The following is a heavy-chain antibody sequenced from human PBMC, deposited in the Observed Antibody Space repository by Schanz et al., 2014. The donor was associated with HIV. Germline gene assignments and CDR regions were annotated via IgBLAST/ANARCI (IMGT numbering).Heavy chain of an antibody. CDR1: GGTFRSNA. V-gene: IGHV1-69*01. CDR3: ASGRRSGIGWRMDV. Sequence: QVQLVQSGAEVKKTESSVKVSCKASGGTFRSNAITWVRQAPGQGLEWIGHFNVMLSKINSAQKFQGRVSMTADPSTNTAYMEMRGLRFEDTAVYYCASGRRSGIGWRMDVWGQGTTVSVSS. D-gene: IGHD6-19*01. J-gene: IGHJ6*02. CDR2: FNVMLSKI.